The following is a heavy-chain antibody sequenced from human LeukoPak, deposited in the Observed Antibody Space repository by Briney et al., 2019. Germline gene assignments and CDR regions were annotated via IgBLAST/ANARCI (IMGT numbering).Heavy chain of an antibody. CDR2: IYYSGST. CDR3: ARAHCSSTSCPGAI. J-gene: IGHJ3*02. D-gene: IGHD2-2*01. CDR1: GGSISSYY. V-gene: IGHV4-59*01. Sequence: SETLSLTCTVSGGSISSYYWSWIRQPPGKGLEWIGYIYYSGSTNYNPSLKSRVTISVDTSKNQFSLKLSSVTAADTAVYYCARAHCSSTSCPGAIWGQGTMVTVSS.